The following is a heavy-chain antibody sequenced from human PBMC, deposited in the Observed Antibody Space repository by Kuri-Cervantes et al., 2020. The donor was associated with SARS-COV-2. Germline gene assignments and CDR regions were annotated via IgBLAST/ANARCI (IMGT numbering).Heavy chain of an antibody. CDR1: GGSISSGDYY. CDR2: IYYSGST. CDR3: ARDSEFTRDAFEI. V-gene: IGHV4-61*08. J-gene: IGHJ3*02. Sequence: SETLSLTCTVSGGSISSGDYYWSWIRQPPGKGLEWIGYIYYSGSTNYNPSLKSRVTISVDTSKNQFSLKLSSVTAADTAVYYCARDSEFTRDAFEIWGQGTMVTVSS.